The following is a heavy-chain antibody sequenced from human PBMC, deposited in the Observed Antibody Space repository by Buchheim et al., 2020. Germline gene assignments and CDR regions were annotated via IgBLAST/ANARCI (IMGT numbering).Heavy chain of an antibody. CDR1: GFTFSSYA. CDR3: ARARRYDFWSGYYMSHYYYYYGMDV. D-gene: IGHD3-3*01. V-gene: IGHV3-30*04. Sequence: QVQLVESGGGVVQPGRSLRLSCAASGFTFSSYAMHWVRQAPGKGLEWVAVISYDGSNKYYADSVKGRFTISGDNSKNTLYLQMNSLRAEDTAVYYCARARRYDFWSGYYMSHYYYYYGMDVWGQGTT. J-gene: IGHJ6*02. CDR2: ISYDGSNK.